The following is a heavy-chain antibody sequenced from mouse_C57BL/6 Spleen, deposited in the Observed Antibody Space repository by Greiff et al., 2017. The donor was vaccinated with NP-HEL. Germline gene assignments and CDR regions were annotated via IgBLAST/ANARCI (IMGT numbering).Heavy chain of an antibody. CDR2: IDPSDSYT. CDR1: GYTFTSYW. J-gene: IGHJ3*01. Sequence: QVQLQQPGAELVRPGTSVKLSCKASGYTFTSYWMHWVKQRPGQGLEWIGVIDPSDSYTNYNQKFKGKATLTVDTSSSTAYMQLSSLTSEDSAVYYCAIANDGYYVPAYWGQGTLVTVSA. CDR3: AIANDGYYVPAY. V-gene: IGHV1-59*01. D-gene: IGHD2-3*01.